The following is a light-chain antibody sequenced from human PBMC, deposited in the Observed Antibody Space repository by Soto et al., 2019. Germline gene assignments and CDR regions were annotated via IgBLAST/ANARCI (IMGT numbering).Light chain of an antibody. CDR2: DAS. J-gene: IGKJ5*01. V-gene: IGKV3-11*01. CDR1: QSVSSY. CDR3: QQRSNWHPST. Sequence: EILLTQSPFTLALSPGERATLSCRASQSVSSYLAWYQQKPGQAPRLLIYDASNRATGIPARFSGSGSGTDFTLTISSLEPEDFAVYYCQQRSNWHPSTFGQGTRLEIK.